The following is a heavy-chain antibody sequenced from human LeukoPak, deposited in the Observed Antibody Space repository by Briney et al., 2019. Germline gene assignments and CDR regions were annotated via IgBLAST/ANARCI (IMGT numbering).Heavy chain of an antibody. CDR1: GFTFSSYS. J-gene: IGHJ4*02. CDR3: ARGVGPTIFYFDY. CDR2: ISISSDYI. Sequence: PGGSLRLSCAASGFTFSSYSMNWVRQAPGKGLEWVSSISISSDYIYYADSLKGRFTISRDNAKNSLYLQMNTLRAEDTAVYYCARGVGPTIFYFDYWGQGTLVTVSS. D-gene: IGHD1-26*01. V-gene: IGHV3-21*01.